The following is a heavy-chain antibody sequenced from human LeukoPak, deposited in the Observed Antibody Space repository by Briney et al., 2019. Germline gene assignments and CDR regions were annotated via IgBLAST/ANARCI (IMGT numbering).Heavy chain of an antibody. CDR3: AKDLNTVVMQYFDS. Sequence: PGGSLRLSCTGSGFPLTSHGMHWVRQTPRRGLEWVAFIRYDAKTEYYADSVKGRFTIAREDSHSTVHLHMKDLRPDDAAIYFCAKDLNTVVMQYFDSWGQGTLVSVSS. CDR1: GFPLTSHG. D-gene: IGHD2-21*01. CDR2: IRYDAKTE. V-gene: IGHV3-30*02. J-gene: IGHJ4*02.